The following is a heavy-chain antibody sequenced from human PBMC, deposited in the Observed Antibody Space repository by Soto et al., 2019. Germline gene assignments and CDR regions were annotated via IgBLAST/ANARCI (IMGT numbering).Heavy chain of an antibody. CDR3: AREAPYGDYWRWFDP. CDR2: IIPIFGTA. CDR1: GGTFSSYA. D-gene: IGHD4-17*01. V-gene: IGHV1-69*13. Sequence: SVKVSCKASGGTFSSYAISWVRQAPGQVLEWMGVIIPIFGTASYAQKFQGRVTITADESTSTAYMELSSLRSEDTAVYDGAREAPYGDYWRWFDPWGQGTLVPVSS. J-gene: IGHJ5*02.